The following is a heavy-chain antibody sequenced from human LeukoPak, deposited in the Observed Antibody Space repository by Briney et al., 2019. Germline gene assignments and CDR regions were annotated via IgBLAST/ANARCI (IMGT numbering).Heavy chain of an antibody. J-gene: IGHJ4*02. V-gene: IGHV3-66*01. CDR2: IYSGGST. Sequence: GGSLRLSCAASEFSVGSNYMTWVRQAPGKGLEWVSLIYSGGSTYYADSVKGRFTISRDNSKNTLYLQMNSLRAEDTAVYYCATWDYYYGSGSYPSPFDYWGQGTLATVSS. D-gene: IGHD3-10*01. CDR3: ATWDYYYGSGSYPSPFDY. CDR1: EFSVGSNY.